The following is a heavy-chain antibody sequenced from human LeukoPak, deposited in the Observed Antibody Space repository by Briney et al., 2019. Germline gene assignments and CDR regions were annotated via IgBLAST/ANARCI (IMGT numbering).Heavy chain of an antibody. CDR2: INPNSGGT. J-gene: IGHJ4*02. Sequence: ASMKVSCKASGYTFTGYYMHWVRQAPGQGLEWMGRINPNSGGTNYAQKFQGRVTMTRDTSISTAYMELGRLRSDDTAVYYCARGKRAARPTGYFDYWGQGTLVTVSS. CDR1: GYTFTGYY. V-gene: IGHV1-2*06. CDR3: ARGKRAARPTGYFDY. D-gene: IGHD6-6*01.